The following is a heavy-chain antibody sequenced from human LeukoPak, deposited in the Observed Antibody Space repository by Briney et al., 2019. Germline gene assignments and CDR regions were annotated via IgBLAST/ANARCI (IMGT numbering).Heavy chain of an antibody. Sequence: SETLSLTCAVSGGSLSSGGYCWGWVRQPPGTGREWIGYIYHSGSTYYNPSLKSRVTISVDRSKTQFSLKLSSVTAADTAVYYCARGVSRFLEWFDYWGQGTLVTVSS. V-gene: IGHV4-30-2*01. CDR3: ARGVSRFLEWFDY. J-gene: IGHJ4*02. D-gene: IGHD3-3*01. CDR2: IYHSGST. CDR1: GGSLSSGGYC.